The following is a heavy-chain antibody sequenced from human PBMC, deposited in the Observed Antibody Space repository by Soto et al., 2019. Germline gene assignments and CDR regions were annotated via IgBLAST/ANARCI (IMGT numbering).Heavy chain of an antibody. V-gene: IGHV3-21*01. Sequence: GGSLRLSCAASGFTFNTYSMNWVRQAPGKGLEWVSSISSSSSYIYYTDSVKGRFTISRDNAKNSLYLQMNSLRAEDTAVYYCASLSRFALDYWGQGTLVTVSS. J-gene: IGHJ4*02. CDR1: GFTFNTYS. D-gene: IGHD3-10*01. CDR2: ISSSSSYI. CDR3: ASLSRFALDY.